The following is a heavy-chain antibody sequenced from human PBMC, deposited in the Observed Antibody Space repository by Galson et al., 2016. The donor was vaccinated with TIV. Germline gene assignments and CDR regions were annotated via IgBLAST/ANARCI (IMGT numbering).Heavy chain of an antibody. CDR2: IDHSGIT. V-gene: IGHV4-38-2*02. D-gene: IGHD2-2*01. Sequence: LSLTCTVSGFSISSGYYWGWVRQSPRKGLEWIGNIDHSGITYYNPSFKSRITISVDASKNQISLTLNSVTAADTAVYYCARDCTSTTCRLYYYGMDVWGPGTTVIVSS. CDR1: GFSISSGYY. CDR3: ARDCTSTTCRLYYYGMDV. J-gene: IGHJ6*02.